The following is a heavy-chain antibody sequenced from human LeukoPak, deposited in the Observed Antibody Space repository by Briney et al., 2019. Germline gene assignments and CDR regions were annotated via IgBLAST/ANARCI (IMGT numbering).Heavy chain of an antibody. CDR3: TRLPLYSIVVAGAPDY. V-gene: IGHV3-49*04. Sequence: PGGSLRLSCAASGFTFSSYGMSWVRQAPGKGLEWVGFIRSKVYGGTREYAASVKGRFTISRDDTKTIAYLQMNSLKNEDTAVYYCTRLPLYSIVVAGAPDYWGQGTLVTVSS. D-gene: IGHD6-19*01. CDR2: IRSKVYGGTR. J-gene: IGHJ4*02. CDR1: GFTFSSYG.